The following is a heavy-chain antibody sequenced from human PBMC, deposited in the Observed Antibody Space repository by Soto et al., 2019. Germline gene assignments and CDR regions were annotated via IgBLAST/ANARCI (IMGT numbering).Heavy chain of an antibody. CDR1: GFTFSSCS. CDR2: ISSTSSTI. V-gene: IGHV3-48*02. D-gene: IGHD6-25*01. Sequence: EVQLVESGGGLVQLGGSLRLSCAASGFTFSSCSMNWVRQAPGKGLEWLSYISSTSSTIYYADSVKGRFTISRDNAKNSLYLHMNSLRDEDTAVYYGASWPDAAYYWGQGTLVTVSS. CDR3: ASWPDAAYY. J-gene: IGHJ4*02.